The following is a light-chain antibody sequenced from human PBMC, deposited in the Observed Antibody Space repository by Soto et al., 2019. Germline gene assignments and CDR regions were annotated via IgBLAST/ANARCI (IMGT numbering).Light chain of an antibody. J-gene: IGKJ1*01. CDR1: QSIISY. CDR3: QQRRT. Sequence: DIQMTQSPSYLSASVGDRVTITCRASQSIISYLNWYQQKPGKAPKLLIYAASSLQSGVPSRFSGSGSGTDFTLTISSLQPEDFATYYCQQRRTFGQGTRVEIK. V-gene: IGKV1-39*01. CDR2: AAS.